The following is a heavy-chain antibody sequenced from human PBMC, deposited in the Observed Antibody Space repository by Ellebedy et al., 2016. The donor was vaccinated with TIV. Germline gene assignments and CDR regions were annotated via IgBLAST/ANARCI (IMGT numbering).Heavy chain of an antibody. CDR2: IWYDGSNK. J-gene: IGHJ4*02. CDR1: GFTFSSYG. Sequence: GESLKISXAASGFTFSSYGMHWVRQAPGKGLEWVAVIWYDGSNKYYADSVKGRFTISRDNSKNTLYLQMNSLRAEDTAVYYCAKLGAAYCGGDCYSAGDWGQGTLVTVSS. D-gene: IGHD2-21*02. CDR3: AKLGAAYCGGDCYSAGD. V-gene: IGHV3-30*02.